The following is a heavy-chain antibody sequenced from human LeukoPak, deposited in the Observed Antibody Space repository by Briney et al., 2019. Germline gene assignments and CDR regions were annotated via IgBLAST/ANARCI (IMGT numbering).Heavy chain of an antibody. V-gene: IGHV1-46*01. D-gene: IGHD5-12*01. Sequence: ASVKVSCKASGYTFTSYYMHWVRQAPGQGLEWMGIINPSGGSTSYAQEFQGRVTMTRDMSTSTVYMELSSLRSEDTAVYYCAREGYSGYDKGLIFDYWGQGTLVTVSS. CDR1: GYTFTSYY. CDR3: AREGYSGYDKGLIFDY. CDR2: INPSGGST. J-gene: IGHJ4*02.